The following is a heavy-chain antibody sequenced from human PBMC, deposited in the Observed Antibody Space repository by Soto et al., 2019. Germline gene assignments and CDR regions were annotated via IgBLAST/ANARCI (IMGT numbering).Heavy chain of an antibody. CDR1: GGTTSSYT. CDR3: ARRTGNWNPLAD. Sequence: QVQLVQPGAEVEKPGSSVKVSCKASGGTTSSYTISWVRQSPGQGLEWMGNIVPMINKVDYAQKFQGRVTITADKSTRTVYMELSSLTSEDTAVYFCARRTGNWNPLADWGQGTLVTVSS. D-gene: IGHD1-1*01. V-gene: IGHV1-69*02. J-gene: IGHJ4*02. CDR2: IVPMINKV.